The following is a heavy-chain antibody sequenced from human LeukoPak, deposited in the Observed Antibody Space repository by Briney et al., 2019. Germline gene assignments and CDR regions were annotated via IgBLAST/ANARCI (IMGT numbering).Heavy chain of an antibody. V-gene: IGHV4-59*01. D-gene: IGHD3-10*01. CDR1: GGSISSYY. CDR2: IHYSGST. Sequence: SETLSLPCTISGGSISSYYWSWIRQPPGKGLEWIGYIHYSGSTNYNPSLKSRVTISLDTSKNQFSLKLSSVTAADTAVYYCARAYYGSGRYHYWYFDLWGRGTLVTVSS. J-gene: IGHJ2*01. CDR3: ARAYYGSGRYHYWYFDL.